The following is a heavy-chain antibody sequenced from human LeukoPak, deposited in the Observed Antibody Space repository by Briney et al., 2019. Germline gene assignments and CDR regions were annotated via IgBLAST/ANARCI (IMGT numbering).Heavy chain of an antibody. CDR1: GGSISSGGYY. CDR2: IYTSGST. D-gene: IGHD3-22*01. V-gene: IGHV4-61*02. Sequence: SETLSLTCTVSGGSISSGGYYWSWIRQPAGKGLEWIGRIYTSGSTNYNPSLKSRVTISVDTSKNQFSLKLSSVTAADTAVYYCARSNYYDSRSWGFDIWGQGTMVTVSS. J-gene: IGHJ3*02. CDR3: ARSNYYDSRSWGFDI.